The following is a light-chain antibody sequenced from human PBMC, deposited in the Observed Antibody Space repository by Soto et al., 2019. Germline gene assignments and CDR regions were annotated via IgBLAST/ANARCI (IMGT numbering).Light chain of an antibody. CDR1: QGLNSN. CDR2: AAS. Sequence: IQLTQSPSSLSASVGDRVTITCRASQGLNSNLAWYQQKPGKAPKLLMYAASTLQKGVPSRFSGNGSGTDFTLNISSLQPEDFATYYCQQASNYFTFGPGTKVDI. V-gene: IGKV1-9*01. CDR3: QQASNYFT. J-gene: IGKJ3*01.